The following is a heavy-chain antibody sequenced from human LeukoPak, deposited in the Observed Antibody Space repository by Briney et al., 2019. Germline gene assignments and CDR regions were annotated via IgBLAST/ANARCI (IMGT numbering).Heavy chain of an antibody. D-gene: IGHD2-2*02. Sequence: PSETLSLTCTVSGGSISSYYWSWIRQPAGKGLEWIGRIYTSGSTNYNPSLKSRVTISVDTSKNQFSLKLSSVTAADTAVYYCARVKGYCSSTSCYKRDYYYYMDVWGKGTTVTVS. CDR3: ARVKGYCSSTSCYKRDYYYYMDV. CDR2: IYTSGST. CDR1: GGSISSYY. V-gene: IGHV4-4*07. J-gene: IGHJ6*03.